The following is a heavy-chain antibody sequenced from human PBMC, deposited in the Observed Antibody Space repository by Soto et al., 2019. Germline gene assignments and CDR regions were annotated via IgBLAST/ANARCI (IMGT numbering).Heavy chain of an antibody. CDR2: ISAYNGNT. Sequence: GASVKVSCKASGYTFTSYGISWVRQAPGQGLEWKGWISAYNGNTNYAQKLQGRVTMTTDTSTSTAYMELRSLRSDDTAVYYCARPDTAISDYYYYGMDVWGQGTTVTVSS. D-gene: IGHD5-18*01. CDR1: GYTFTSYG. V-gene: IGHV1-18*01. CDR3: ARPDTAISDYYYYGMDV. J-gene: IGHJ6*02.